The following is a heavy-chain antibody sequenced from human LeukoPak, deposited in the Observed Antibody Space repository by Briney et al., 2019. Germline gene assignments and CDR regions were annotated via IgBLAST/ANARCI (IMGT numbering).Heavy chain of an antibody. CDR1: GFTFSSYE. J-gene: IGHJ4*02. V-gene: IGHV3-48*03. D-gene: IGHD4-17*01. CDR3: ARESGVTKIDY. CDR2: ISTSGTTI. Sequence: GGSLRLSCAASGFTFSSYEMNWVRQVPGKGLEWVSYISTSGTTIYYADSVKGRFTISRDNARNSLYLQMNSLRAEDTAVYYCARESGVTKIDYWGQGTLVSVSS.